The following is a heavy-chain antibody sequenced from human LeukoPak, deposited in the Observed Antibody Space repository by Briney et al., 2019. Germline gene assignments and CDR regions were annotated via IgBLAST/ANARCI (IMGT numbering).Heavy chain of an antibody. D-gene: IGHD6-19*01. CDR2: ITGNDGGT. V-gene: IGHV3-23*01. CDR3: VKDASAVTGSGPY. J-gene: IGHJ4*02. CDR1: GFTFSSYA. Sequence: SGGSLRLSCAASGFTFSSYAMSWVRQAPGKGLEWVSLITGNDGGTYYADAVKGRFTISRDNSKNTVYLQMNSLRAEDTAVYYCVKDASAVTGSGPYWGQGTLVTVSS.